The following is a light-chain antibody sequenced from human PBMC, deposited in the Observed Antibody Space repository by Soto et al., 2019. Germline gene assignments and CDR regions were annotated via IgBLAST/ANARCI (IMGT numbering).Light chain of an antibody. Sequence: DIQMTQSPSTLSASVGDRVTITCRASQSINSWLAWYQQKPGKAPRLLIYRASSLEGGVPSRVSGSASGAEFTLTMSSLQPDDFATYYCQHYDSYSGTFGPGTKVDIK. V-gene: IGKV1-5*03. CDR1: QSINSW. CDR2: RAS. J-gene: IGKJ3*01. CDR3: QHYDSYSGT.